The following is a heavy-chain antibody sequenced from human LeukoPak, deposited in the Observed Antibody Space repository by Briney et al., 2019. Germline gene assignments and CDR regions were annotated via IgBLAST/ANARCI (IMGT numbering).Heavy chain of an antibody. Sequence: ASVKVSCKASGYTFTGYYMHWVRQAPGQGLEWMGWINPNSGGTNYAQKSQGRVTMTRDTSISTAYMELSRLRSDDTAVYYCARRRDRYCSGGSCYSYYFDYWGQGTLVTVSS. CDR3: ARRRDRYCSGGSCYSYYFDY. CDR1: GYTFTGYY. J-gene: IGHJ4*02. D-gene: IGHD2-15*01. CDR2: INPNSGGT. V-gene: IGHV1-2*02.